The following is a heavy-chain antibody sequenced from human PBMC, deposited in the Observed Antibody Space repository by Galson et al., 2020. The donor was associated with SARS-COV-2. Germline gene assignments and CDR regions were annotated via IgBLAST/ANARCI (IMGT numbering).Heavy chain of an antibody. D-gene: IGHD3-22*01. J-gene: IGHJ4*02. CDR2: ISGSGGST. CDR1: GFTFSSYA. V-gene: IGHV3-23*01. Sequence: GGSLRLSCAASGFTFSSYAMSWVRQAPGKGLEWVSAISGSGGSTYYADSVKGRFTISRDNSKNTLYLQMNSLRAEDTAVYYCAKGAKRAPSYYDSSGYSILRPYYFDYWGQGTLVTVSS. CDR3: AKGAKRAPSYYDSSGYSILRPYYFDY.